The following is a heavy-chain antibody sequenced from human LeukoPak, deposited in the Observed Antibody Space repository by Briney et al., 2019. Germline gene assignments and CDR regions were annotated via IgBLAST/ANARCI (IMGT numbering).Heavy chain of an antibody. V-gene: IGHV3-48*03. CDR1: GFTFSSYE. J-gene: IGHJ4*02. Sequence: GSLRLSCAASGFTFSSYEMNWVRQAPGKGLEWVSYISSSGSTIYYADSVKGRFTISRDNAKNSLYLQMNSLRAEDTAVYYCARPGGGYYFDYWGQGTLVTVSS. D-gene: IGHD3-16*01. CDR3: ARPGGGYYFDY. CDR2: ISSSGSTI.